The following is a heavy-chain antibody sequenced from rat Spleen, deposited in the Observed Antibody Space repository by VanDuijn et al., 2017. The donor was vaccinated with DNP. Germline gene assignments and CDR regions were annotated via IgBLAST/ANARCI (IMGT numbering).Heavy chain of an antibody. CDR1: GYSITSDYR. D-gene: IGHD5-1*01. CDR2: INSEGTT. V-gene: IGHV3-3*01. J-gene: IGHJ2*01. Sequence: EVQLQESGPGLVKPSQSLSLTCSVTGYSITSDYRWNWIRKFPGNKLEWMGYINSEGTTNYNPSLKSRFSITRDTSKNQFFLQVTSVLNEDTATYYCAIQLGVFEYWGQGIMVIVSS. CDR3: AIQLGVFEY.